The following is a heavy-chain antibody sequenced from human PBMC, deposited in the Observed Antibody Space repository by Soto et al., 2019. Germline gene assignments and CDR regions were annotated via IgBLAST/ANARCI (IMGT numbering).Heavy chain of an antibody. D-gene: IGHD3-10*01. Sequence: EVQLLESGGGLVQPGGSLRLSCAASGFTFSTYAMSWVRQAPGKGLEWVSGMSGSGGSTYYADSVKGRFTISRDNSKNTLYLKMTSLRAEDTAVYYCMNLYSYGSGSYYKWGQGTLVTVSS. CDR1: GFTFSTYA. J-gene: IGHJ4*02. CDR2: MSGSGGST. V-gene: IGHV3-23*01. CDR3: MNLYSYGSGSYYK.